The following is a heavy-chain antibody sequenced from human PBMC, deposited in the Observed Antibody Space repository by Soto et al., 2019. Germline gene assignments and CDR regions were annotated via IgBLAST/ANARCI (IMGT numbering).Heavy chain of an antibody. CDR3: ARESFSASPNFFDY. CDR2: IGLSGDTI. V-gene: IGHV3-48*03. J-gene: IGHJ4*02. D-gene: IGHD3-16*01. Sequence: LRLSCAVSGFSFTNYEMNWVRQAPGKGLEWIAYIGLSGDTIYYADSVKGRFTISRDHAKNSLELQMNSLRADDTALYYCARESFSASPNFFDYWGRGTQVTVSS. CDR1: GFSFTNYE.